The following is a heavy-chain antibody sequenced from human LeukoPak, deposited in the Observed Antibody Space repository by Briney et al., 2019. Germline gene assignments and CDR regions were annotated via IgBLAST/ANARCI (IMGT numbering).Heavy chain of an antibody. CDR1: GFTFSSYS. V-gene: IGHV3-21*01. Sequence: GGSLRLSCAASGFTFSSYSMNWVRQAPGKGLEWVSSISSSSSYIYYADSVKGRFTISRDNAKNSLYLQMNSLRAEDTAVYYCASDRTLALLYPNFDYWGQGTLVTVSS. D-gene: IGHD2-2*02. CDR3: ASDRTLALLYPNFDY. CDR2: ISSSSSYI. J-gene: IGHJ4*02.